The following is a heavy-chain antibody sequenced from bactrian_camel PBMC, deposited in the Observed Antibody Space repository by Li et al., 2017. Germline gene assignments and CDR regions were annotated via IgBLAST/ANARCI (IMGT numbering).Heavy chain of an antibody. Sequence: HVQLVESGGGLVQPGGSLTLSCAASGLTFSNYHIIWVRQPPGKGLEWVSSINNDAQYTFTADSVKGRFTISRDNAKNTVYLQMNSLKSEDTALYYCATGFLWRFTTTELEYNDWGQGTQVTVS. D-gene: IGHD2*01. CDR2: INNDAQYT. CDR3: ATGFLWRFTTTELEYND. CDR1: GLTFSNYH. J-gene: IGHJ4*01. V-gene: IGHV3-2*01.